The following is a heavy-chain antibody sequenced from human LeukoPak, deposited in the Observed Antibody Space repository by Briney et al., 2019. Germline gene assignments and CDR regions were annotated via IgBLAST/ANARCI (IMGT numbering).Heavy chain of an antibody. Sequence: GRTLRLSCAASGFTFSSYAMHWVRQAPGKGLEWVALISYDGSNKYYADSVKGRFTISRDNSKNTLYLQMNSLRAEDTAVYYCASLPYGSGSYSFVDWGQGTLVTVSS. J-gene: IGHJ4*02. CDR3: ASLPYGSGSYSFVD. V-gene: IGHV3-30*04. CDR2: ISYDGSNK. CDR1: GFTFSSYA. D-gene: IGHD3-10*01.